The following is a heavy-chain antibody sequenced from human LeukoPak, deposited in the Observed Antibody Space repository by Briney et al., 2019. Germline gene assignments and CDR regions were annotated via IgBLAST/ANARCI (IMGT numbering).Heavy chain of an antibody. Sequence: TGGSLRLSCAASGFTFSSYWMSWVRQAPGKGLEWVANIKRHVSEKYYVDSVKGRFTISRDNAKNSLYLQMNSLRAEHTAVYYCARVDMFTGSDWCDPWGQGTLVTVSS. CDR3: ARVDMFTGSDWCDP. V-gene: IGHV3-7*01. D-gene: IGHD3-9*01. CDR1: GFTFSSYW. J-gene: IGHJ5*02. CDR2: IKRHVSEK.